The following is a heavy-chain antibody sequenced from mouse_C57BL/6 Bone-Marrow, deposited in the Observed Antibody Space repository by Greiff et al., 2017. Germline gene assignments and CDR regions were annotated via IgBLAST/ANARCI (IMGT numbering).Heavy chain of an antibody. CDR3: ARRDYSNAYYFDY. CDR2: IDPSDSYT. J-gene: IGHJ2*01. D-gene: IGHD2-5*01. CDR1: GYTFTSYW. V-gene: IGHV1-69*01. Sequence: QVQLQQPGAELVMPGASVKLSCKASGYTFTSYWMHWVKQRPGQGLEWIGEIDPSDSYTTYNQKFKGKSTLTVDNSSSTAYMQLSSLTSEDSAVYYCARRDYSNAYYFDYWGQGTTLTVSS.